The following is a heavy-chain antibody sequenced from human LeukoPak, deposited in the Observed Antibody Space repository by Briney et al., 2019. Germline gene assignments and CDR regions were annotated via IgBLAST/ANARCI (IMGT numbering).Heavy chain of an antibody. J-gene: IGHJ3*02. Sequence: ASVKVSCKASGYTFTNYGITWVRQAPGQGLEWMGWISAYNGNTNYAQKFQGRVTMTTDTSTSTAYMELRSLGSDDTAVYYCARPDHAYQSGWYIYTFDIWGQGTMVTVSS. CDR3: ARPDHAYQSGWYIYTFDI. CDR2: ISAYNGNT. CDR1: GYTFTNYG. D-gene: IGHD6-19*01. V-gene: IGHV1-18*01.